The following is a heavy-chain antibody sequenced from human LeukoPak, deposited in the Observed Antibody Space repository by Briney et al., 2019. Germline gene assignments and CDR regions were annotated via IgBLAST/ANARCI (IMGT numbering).Heavy chain of an antibody. CDR2: IYYSGST. CDR1: GGSISSYY. CDR3: ARERASYYDILTGYYRGYFDY. Sequence: SETLSLTCTVSGGSISSYYWSWIRQPPGMGLEWIGYIYYSGSTNYNPSLKSRVTISVDTSKNQFSLKLSSVTAADTAVYYCARERASYYDILTGYYRGYFDYWGQGTLVTVSS. D-gene: IGHD3-9*01. V-gene: IGHV4-59*01. J-gene: IGHJ4*02.